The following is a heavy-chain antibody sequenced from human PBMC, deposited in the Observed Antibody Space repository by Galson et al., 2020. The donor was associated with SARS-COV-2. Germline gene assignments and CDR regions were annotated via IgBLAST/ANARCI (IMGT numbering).Heavy chain of an antibody. Sequence: QTLSPTCTFSGFSLRTNGISVSWIRQPPEKALEWRARIDRDDDKFYSTSLRTRLTISKDNSKNQVVLTMTNMDPVDTATYYCARTDGYVAATGPYFDSWGQGALVTVSS. CDR3: ARTDGYVAATGPYFDS. D-gene: IGHD6-13*01. CDR1: GFSLRTNGIS. V-gene: IGHV2-70*04. CDR2: IDRDDDK. J-gene: IGHJ4*02.